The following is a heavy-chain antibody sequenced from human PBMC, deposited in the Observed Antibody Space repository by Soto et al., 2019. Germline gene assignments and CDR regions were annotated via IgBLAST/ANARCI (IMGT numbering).Heavy chain of an antibody. D-gene: IGHD3-3*01. Sequence: PSETLSLTCGVSGGSISSSHWWSWVRQPPGKGLEWIGEIYHSGSTNYNPSLESRVTISVDKSRKQFSLKLRSVAAADTAVYYCARQVTIFGVDAYFDYWGQGTLVTVSS. CDR3: ARQVTIFGVDAYFDY. CDR2: IYHSGST. CDR1: GGSISSSHW. J-gene: IGHJ4*02. V-gene: IGHV4-4*02.